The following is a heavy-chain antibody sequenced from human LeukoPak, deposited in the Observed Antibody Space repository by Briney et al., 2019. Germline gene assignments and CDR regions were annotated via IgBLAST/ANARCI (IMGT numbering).Heavy chain of an antibody. V-gene: IGHV3-33*01. CDR1: GFTFSSYG. D-gene: IGHD3-10*01. CDR2: IWYDGSNK. CDR3: ARDLLSRESGESTTPFDY. Sequence: GGSLRLSCAAAGFTFSSYGMHWVRQAPGKGLEWVTVIWYDGSNKYYADSVKGRFTISRDNSKNTLYLQMNSLRAEDTAVYYYARDLLSRESGESTTPFDYWGQGTLVTVSS. J-gene: IGHJ4*02.